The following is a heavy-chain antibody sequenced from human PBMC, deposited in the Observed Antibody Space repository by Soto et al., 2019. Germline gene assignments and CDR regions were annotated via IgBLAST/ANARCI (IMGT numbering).Heavy chain of an antibody. CDR3: ARDRDGYLDY. CDR2: ISPNSGVT. V-gene: IGHV1-2*02. J-gene: IGHJ4*02. Sequence: QVQLVQSGAEGKKPGASVKVSCKASGYTFTGYYMHWVRQAPGQGLEWMGWISPNSGVTSYAQKFQGRVTMTRDTSISTIYKELYSLRADDTAVYYCARDRDGYLDYWVQGTLLTVSS. CDR1: GYTFTGYY.